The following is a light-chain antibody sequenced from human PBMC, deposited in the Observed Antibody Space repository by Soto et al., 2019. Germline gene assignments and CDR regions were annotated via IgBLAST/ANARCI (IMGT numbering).Light chain of an antibody. CDR1: QSVSSSY. V-gene: IGKV3-20*01. J-gene: IGKJ1*01. CDR3: QQYNNWPPMWT. CDR2: GAS. Sequence: EIVLTQSPGTLSLSPGERATLSCRASQSVSSSYLAWYQQKPGQAPRLLIYGASSRATGIPDRFSGSGSGTDFTLTISRLEPEDFAVYYCQQYNNWPPMWTFGQGTKVEIK.